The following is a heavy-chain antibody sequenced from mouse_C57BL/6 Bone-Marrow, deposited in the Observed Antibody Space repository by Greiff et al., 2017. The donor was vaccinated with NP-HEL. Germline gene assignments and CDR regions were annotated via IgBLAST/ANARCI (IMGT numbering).Heavy chain of an antibody. Sequence: EVKVVESGGGLVKPGGSLKLSCAASGFTFSDYGMHWVRQAPEKGLEWVAYISSGSSTISYADTVKGRFTIYRDYANNTLFLQMTSLGSEDTAMYFCARVALLRDWYFDVWGTGTTVTVSS. V-gene: IGHV5-17*01. CDR1: GFTFSDYG. CDR3: ARVALLRDWYFDV. J-gene: IGHJ1*03. CDR2: ISSGSSTI. D-gene: IGHD1-2*01.